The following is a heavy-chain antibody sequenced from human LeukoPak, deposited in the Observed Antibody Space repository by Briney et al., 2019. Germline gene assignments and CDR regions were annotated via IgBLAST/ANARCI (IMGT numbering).Heavy chain of an antibody. CDR1: GGSLSTHH. Sequence: SETLSLTCVVSGGSLSTHHWSWIRQSPGRGLEWIGYISDSGITNYNPSLKSRVTISVDTSKNQFSLMLSSVTAADTAVYYCARGYDSSAYYPFNYWGQGTLVTVSS. D-gene: IGHD3-22*01. CDR3: ARGYDSSAYYPFNY. CDR2: ISDSGIT. V-gene: IGHV4-59*11. J-gene: IGHJ4*02.